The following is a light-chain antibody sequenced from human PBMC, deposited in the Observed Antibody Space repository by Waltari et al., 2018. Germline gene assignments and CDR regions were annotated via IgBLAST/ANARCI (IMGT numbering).Light chain of an antibody. CDR2: EGN. J-gene: IGLJ2*01. CDR1: SGAVSDYKF. CDR3: ISYAGSRKV. V-gene: IGLV2-8*01. Sequence: QSALTQPPSASGSPGQSVTISCTGTSGAVSDYKFVSWYQQHPGKAPKLMIYEGNQRPSGVPDRFSGSMSGSTASLTVSGLQADDEADYYCISYAGSRKVFGGGTRLTVL.